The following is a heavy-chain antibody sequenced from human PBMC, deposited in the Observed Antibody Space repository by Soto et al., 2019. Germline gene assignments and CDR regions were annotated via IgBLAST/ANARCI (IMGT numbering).Heavy chain of an antibody. V-gene: IGHV3-23*01. CDR2: FSGSGGNI. Sequence: PGESLKISCVASGFTFSTHAMSWVRQAPGKGLEWVSTFSGSGGNIYYAESVKGRLTISRDDSKNTLYLQMNSLRVEDTAVYYCAKDPLWTVGPLAMDVWGQGTTVTVSS. CDR3: AKDPLWTVGPLAMDV. D-gene: IGHD2-2*01. CDR1: GFTFSTHA. J-gene: IGHJ6*02.